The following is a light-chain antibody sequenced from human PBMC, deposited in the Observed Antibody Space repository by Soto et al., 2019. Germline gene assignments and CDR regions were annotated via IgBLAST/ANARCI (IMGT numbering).Light chain of an antibody. Sequence: LTQPPSVSVAPEKTATITCGGDNIGDKRVHWYRQKPGQAPVLLISYDSDRPSGIPERFSGSNSGNTATLTISRVEAGDEADYYCQVWDIMTDNYVFGGGTKLTVL. CDR3: QVWDIMTDNYV. V-gene: IGLV3-21*04. CDR2: YDS. J-gene: IGLJ1*01. CDR1: NIGDKR.